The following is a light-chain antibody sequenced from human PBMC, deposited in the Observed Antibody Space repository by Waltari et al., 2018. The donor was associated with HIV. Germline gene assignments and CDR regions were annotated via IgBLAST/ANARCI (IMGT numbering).Light chain of an antibody. V-gene: IGLV2-14*03. J-gene: IGLJ1*01. CDR2: DVS. CDR1: SSDVGGYNS. CDR3: KSKPSSSTPCV. Sequence: QSALTQPASVSGSPGQSITISCTGTSSDVGGYNSVAWYQQHPGKAPNLLIYDVSNRPSGVPYRFSGSKSGNTASLTISGLQAEDEADYYCKSKPSSSTPCVFGTGTKVTVL.